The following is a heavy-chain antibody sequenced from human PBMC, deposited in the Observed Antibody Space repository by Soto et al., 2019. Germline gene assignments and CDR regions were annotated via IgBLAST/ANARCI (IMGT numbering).Heavy chain of an antibody. V-gene: IGHV3-33*01. CDR2: IGYDGSNK. Sequence: QVQLVESGGGVVQPGRSLRLSCAASGFTFSSYGMHWVRKAPGKGLGGVAVIGYDGSNKYYADSVKGRFTISRDNSKNTLYLQMNSLRAEDTAVYYCAREAGYCSGGSCSWYFDYWGQGTLVTVSS. D-gene: IGHD2-15*01. J-gene: IGHJ4*02. CDR1: GFTFSSYG. CDR3: AREAGYCSGGSCSWYFDY.